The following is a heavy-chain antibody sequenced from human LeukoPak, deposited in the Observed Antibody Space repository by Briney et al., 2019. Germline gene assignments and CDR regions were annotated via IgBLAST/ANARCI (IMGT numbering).Heavy chain of an antibody. J-gene: IGHJ5*02. Sequence: ASVKVSCKASGYTFTSYYMHWVRQAPGQGLEWMGIINPSGGSTSYAQKFQGWVTMTRDTSISTAYMELSRLRSDDTAVYYCARSYGGNYWFDPWGQGTLVTVSS. CDR1: GYTFTSYY. V-gene: IGHV1-46*01. D-gene: IGHD4-23*01. CDR2: INPSGGST. CDR3: ARSYGGNYWFDP.